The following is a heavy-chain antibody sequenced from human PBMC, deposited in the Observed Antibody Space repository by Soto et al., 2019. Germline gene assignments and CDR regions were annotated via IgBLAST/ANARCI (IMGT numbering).Heavy chain of an antibody. CDR3: AMGKKEGYDFWSGYFITLNGPHDAFDI. D-gene: IGHD3-3*01. CDR2: ISWNSGSI. J-gene: IGHJ3*02. V-gene: IGHV3-9*01. CDR1: GFTFDDYA. Sequence: TGGSLRLSCAASGFTFDDYAMHWVRQAPGKGLEWVSGISWNSGSIGYADSVKGRFTISRDNAKNSLYLQMNSLRAEDTALYYCAMGKKEGYDFWSGYFITLNGPHDAFDIWGQGTMVTVSS.